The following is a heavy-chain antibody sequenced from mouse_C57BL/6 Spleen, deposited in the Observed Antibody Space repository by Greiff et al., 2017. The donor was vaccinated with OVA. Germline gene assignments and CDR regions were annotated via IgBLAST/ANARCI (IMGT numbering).Heavy chain of an antibody. J-gene: IGHJ3*01. Sequence: EVKLMASGPGMVKPSQSLSLTCTVTGYSITSGYDWHWIRHFPGNKLEWMGYISYSGSTNYNPSLKSRISITHDTSKNHFFLKLNSVTTEDTATYYCARDDGYLFFAYWGQGTLVTVSA. D-gene: IGHD2-3*01. V-gene: IGHV3-1*01. CDR1: GYSITSGYD. CDR3: ARDDGYLFFAY. CDR2: ISYSGST.